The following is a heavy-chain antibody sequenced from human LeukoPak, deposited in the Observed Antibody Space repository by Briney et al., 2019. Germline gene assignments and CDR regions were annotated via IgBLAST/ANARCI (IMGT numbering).Heavy chain of an antibody. CDR1: GFTFSTSG. J-gene: IGHJ4*02. V-gene: IGHV3-33*05. CDR3: ARESSSIAIGTLDL. CDR2: LQYDGTEK. D-gene: IGHD6-13*01. Sequence: GRSLRLSCTPSGFTFSTSGMHWVRQAPGKGLEWVGFLQYDGTEKYYADSVRGRSTISRDNSKNTLYLQMDSLRAEDTAVHYCARESSSIAIGTLDLWGQGTLVIVSS.